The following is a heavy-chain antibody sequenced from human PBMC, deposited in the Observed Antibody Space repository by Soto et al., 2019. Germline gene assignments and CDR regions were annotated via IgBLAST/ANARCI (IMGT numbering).Heavy chain of an antibody. D-gene: IGHD4-17*01. CDR2: IIPIFGTA. Sequence: SVKVSCKASGGTFSSYAISWVRQAPGQGLEWMGGIIPIFGTANYAQKFQGRVTITADESTSTAYMELSSLRSDDTAVYYCARGRAYYGDYDYYFDYWGQGTLVTVSS. J-gene: IGHJ4*02. CDR1: GGTFSSYA. CDR3: ARGRAYYGDYDYYFDY. V-gene: IGHV1-69*13.